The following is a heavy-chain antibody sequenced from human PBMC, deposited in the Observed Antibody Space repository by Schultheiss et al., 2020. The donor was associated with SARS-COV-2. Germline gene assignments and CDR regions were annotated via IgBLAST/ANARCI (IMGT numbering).Heavy chain of an antibody. CDR2: LYHSGST. V-gene: IGHV4-59*08. J-gene: IGHJ4*02. CDR1: GGSISSYY. Sequence: SETLSLTCTVSGGSISSYYWSWIRQPPGKGLEWIGYLYHSGSTNYNPSLKSRVTISVDTSKNQFSLKLSSVTAADTAVYYCARGDYYDFWSGYHYYFDYWGQGTLVTVSS. D-gene: IGHD3-3*01. CDR3: ARGDYYDFWSGYHYYFDY.